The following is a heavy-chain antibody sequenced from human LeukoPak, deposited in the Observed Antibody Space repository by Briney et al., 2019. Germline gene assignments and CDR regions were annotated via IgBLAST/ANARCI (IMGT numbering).Heavy chain of an antibody. V-gene: IGHV1-2*02. CDR3: ARAGVWDYSDSSGYHNAAFDI. CDR1: GYTLTGYY. CDR2: INPNSGGT. Sequence: ASVKVSCKASGYTLTGYYMHWVRQAPGQGLEWMGWINPNSGGTNYAQKFQGRVTVTRDTSISTAYMDLSRLRSDDTAVYYCARAGVWDYSDSSGYHNAAFDIWGQGTMVTVSS. D-gene: IGHD3-22*01. J-gene: IGHJ3*02.